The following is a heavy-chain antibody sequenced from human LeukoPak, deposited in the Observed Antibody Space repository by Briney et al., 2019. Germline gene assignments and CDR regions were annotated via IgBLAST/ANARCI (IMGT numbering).Heavy chain of an antibody. CDR1: GFTFSSYS. CDR2: ISGSGDNT. CDR3: AKMRGHPLPKYYMDV. V-gene: IGHV3-23*01. J-gene: IGHJ6*01. D-gene: IGHD1-26*01. Sequence: GGSLRLSCAASGFTFSSYSMNWVRQAPGKGLEWVSGISGSGDNTLYADSVKGRFTISRDNSKNTLYLEMNSLRAEDTAIYYCAKMRGHPLPKYYMDVWGQGTTVTVSS.